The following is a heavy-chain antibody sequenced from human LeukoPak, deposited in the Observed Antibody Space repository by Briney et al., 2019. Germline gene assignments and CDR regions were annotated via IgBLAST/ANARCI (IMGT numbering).Heavy chain of an antibody. CDR3: ARAGSGWSEIDS. D-gene: IGHD6-19*01. CDR2: ICYDGSNK. CDR1: GFTFNSYA. V-gene: IGHV3-33*08. Sequence: GGSLRLSCAASGFTFNSYAMHWVRQAPGKGLDWVAVICYDGSNKYYADSVKGRFTISRDNSKNTLYMQMNSLRAEDTDLYSCARAGSGWSEIDSWGPGTLVTVSS. J-gene: IGHJ4*02.